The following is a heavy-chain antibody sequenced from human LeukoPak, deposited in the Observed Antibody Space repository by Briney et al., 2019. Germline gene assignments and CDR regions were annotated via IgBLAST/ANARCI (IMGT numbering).Heavy chain of an antibody. V-gene: IGHV3-21*04. CDR3: AKSPLGYCSSTSCPMGYYYMDV. Sequence: GGSLRLSCAASGFTFSSYSMNWVRQAPGKGLEWVSSISSSSSYIYYADSVKGRFTISRDNAKNSLYLQMNSLRAEDTAVYYCAKSPLGYCSSTSCPMGYYYMDVWGKGTTVTVSS. CDR2: ISSSSSYI. J-gene: IGHJ6*03. D-gene: IGHD2-2*01. CDR1: GFTFSSYS.